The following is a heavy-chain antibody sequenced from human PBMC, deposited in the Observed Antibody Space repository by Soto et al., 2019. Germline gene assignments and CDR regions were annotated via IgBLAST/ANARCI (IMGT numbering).Heavy chain of an antibody. D-gene: IGHD5-12*01. CDR2: ISSSSSYI. Sequence: GGSLRLSCAASGFTFSSYSMNWVRQAPGKGLEWVSSISSSSSYIYYADSVKGRFTISRDNAKNSLYLQMNSLRAEDTAVYYCARGGGGYGGIYYYYMDVWGKGTTVTVSS. V-gene: IGHV3-21*01. J-gene: IGHJ6*03. CDR1: GFTFSSYS. CDR3: ARGGGGYGGIYYYYMDV.